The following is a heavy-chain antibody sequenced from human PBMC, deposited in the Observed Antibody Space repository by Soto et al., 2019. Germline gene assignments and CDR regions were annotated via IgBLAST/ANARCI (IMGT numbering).Heavy chain of an antibody. CDR3: ARVPVSDFVWGSYRYTFDY. CDR2: INPDNGGT. Sequence: QGQLVKSGAEVKKPGASVKVSCKASGYTFSDHYIHWVRQAPGQGLEWMGWINPDNGGTNYALNFQGRVTMTRDTSISTAYMELTCLTSDDTAVYFCARVPVSDFVWGSYRYTFDYWGQGTLVTVSS. J-gene: IGHJ4*02. V-gene: IGHV1-2*02. D-gene: IGHD3-16*02. CDR1: GYTFSDHY.